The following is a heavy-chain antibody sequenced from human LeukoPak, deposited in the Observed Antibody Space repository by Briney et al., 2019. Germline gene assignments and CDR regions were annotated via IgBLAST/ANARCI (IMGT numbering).Heavy chain of an antibody. J-gene: IGHJ4*02. Sequence: GASVKVSCKASGYTFTNYHINWVRQASGQGLAWMTWINPDTGDKGYARKFQGRVTITTDTSISTAYMELSSLSSEDTAVYFCARTTSMTASGYDYWGQGTLVTVSS. CDR3: ARTTSMTASGYDY. V-gene: IGHV1-8*03. CDR1: GYTFTNYH. CDR2: INPDTGDK. D-gene: IGHD2-21*02.